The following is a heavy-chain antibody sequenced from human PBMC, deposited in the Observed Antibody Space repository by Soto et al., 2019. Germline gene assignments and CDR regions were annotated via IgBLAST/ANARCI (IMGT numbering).Heavy chain of an antibody. V-gene: IGHV1-18*01. CDR2: ISAYNGNT. Sequence: GASVKVSCKASGYTFTSYGISWVRQAPGQGLEWMGWISAYNGNTNYAQKLQGRVTMTTDTSTSTAYMELRSLRSDDTAVYYCATQNEQLVGDNKHYYYYGMDVWGQGTTVTVSS. J-gene: IGHJ6*02. CDR1: GYTFTSYG. D-gene: IGHD6-6*01. CDR3: ATQNEQLVGDNKHYYYYGMDV.